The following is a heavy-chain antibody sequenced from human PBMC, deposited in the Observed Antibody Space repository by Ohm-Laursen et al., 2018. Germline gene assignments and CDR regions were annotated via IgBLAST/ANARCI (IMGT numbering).Heavy chain of an antibody. V-gene: IGHV1-18*01. CDR3: ARDPWSSYYYYGMDV. CDR2: ISTYNGNT. CDR1: GYTFTSYG. Sequence: SVKVSCKASGYTFTSYGISWVRQAPGQGLEWMGWISTYNGNTNYAQKLQGRVSMTTDTSTSTAYMELRSLRSDDTAVYYCARDPWSSYYYYGMDVWGQGTTVTVSS. D-gene: IGHD2-15*01. J-gene: IGHJ6*02.